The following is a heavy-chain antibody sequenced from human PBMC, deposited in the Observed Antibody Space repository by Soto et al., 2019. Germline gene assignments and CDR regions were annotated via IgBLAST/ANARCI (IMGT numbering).Heavy chain of an antibody. J-gene: IGHJ3*02. V-gene: IGHV1-69*13. CDR1: GGTFSSYA. CDR2: IIPIFGTA. CDR3: ATRSSSAPDTAMVTVVAFDI. D-gene: IGHD5-18*01. Sequence: GASVKVSCKASGGTFSSYAISWVRQAPGQGLEWMGGIIPIFGTANYAQKFQGRVTITADESTSTAYMELSSLRSEDTAVYYCATRSSSAPDTAMVTVVAFDIWGQGTMVTVSS.